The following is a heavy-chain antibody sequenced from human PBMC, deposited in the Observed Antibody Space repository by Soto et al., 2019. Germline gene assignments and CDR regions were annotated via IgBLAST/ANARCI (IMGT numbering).Heavy chain of an antibody. CDR1: GGSISSGDYY. D-gene: IGHD3-10*01. Sequence: QVQLQESGPGLVKPSQTLSLTCTVSGGSISSGDYYWSWIRQPPGKGLEWIGYIYYSGSTYYNPSLRSQVTISVDTSKNQFSLKLSSVTAADTAVYYCARDARESYGMDVWGQGTTVTVSS. V-gene: IGHV4-30-4*01. CDR3: ARDARESYGMDV. CDR2: IYYSGST. J-gene: IGHJ6*02.